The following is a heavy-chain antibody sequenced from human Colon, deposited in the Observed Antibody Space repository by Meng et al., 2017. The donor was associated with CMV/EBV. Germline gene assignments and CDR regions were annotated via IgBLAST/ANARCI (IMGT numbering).Heavy chain of an antibody. J-gene: IGHJ5*02. V-gene: IGHV3-73*01. D-gene: IGHD3-10*01. CDR3: TRLRGQP. CDR2: IRSKANSYAT. Sequence: LSCAASGFPFSGSAMHWVRQASGKGLEWVGRIRSKANSYATAYAASVKGRFTISRDDSKNTAYLQMNSLKTEDTAVYYCTRLRGQPWGQGTLVTVSS. CDR1: GFPFSGSA.